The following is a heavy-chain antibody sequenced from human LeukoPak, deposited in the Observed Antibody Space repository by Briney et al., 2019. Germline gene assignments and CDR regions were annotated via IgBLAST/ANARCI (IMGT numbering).Heavy chain of an antibody. Sequence: GGSLRLSCAASGFTFSSYDIHWVRQATGKGLEWVSGIGTAGEIYYPGSVKGRFTISRENAKNSLYLQMNSLRAGDTAVYYCARDSSGWYPQYYFDYWGQGTLVTVSS. CDR3: ARDSSGWYPQYYFDY. V-gene: IGHV3-13*01. J-gene: IGHJ4*02. CDR1: GFTFSSYD. D-gene: IGHD6-19*01. CDR2: IGTAGEI.